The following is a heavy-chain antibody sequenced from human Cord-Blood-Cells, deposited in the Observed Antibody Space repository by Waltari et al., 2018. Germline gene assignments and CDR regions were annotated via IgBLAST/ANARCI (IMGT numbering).Heavy chain of an antibody. V-gene: IGHV1-2*06. J-gene: IGHJ4*02. D-gene: IGHD1-26*01. CDR2: LNPNRGGT. CDR3: ARGPCGYFDY. Sequence: QVQLVQSGAEVKKPGASVKVYCKDSGYTFTGYHMHWVRQAPGQGLEWMGRLNPNRGGTTDAQKFQGRATMTSDTSISTASMVLSRLRSADTAVYYCARGPCGYFDYWCQGTLVTVSS. CDR1: GYTFTGYH.